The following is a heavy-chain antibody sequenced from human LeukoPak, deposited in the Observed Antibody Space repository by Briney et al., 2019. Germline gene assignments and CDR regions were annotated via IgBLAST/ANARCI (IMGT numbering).Heavy chain of an antibody. J-gene: IGHJ4*02. CDR2: IKQDGSEK. V-gene: IGHV3-7*05. CDR1: GFTFDDYG. CDR3: ARGGIRGVLMEY. Sequence: PGGSLRLSCAASGFTFDDYGMTWVRQAPGKGLEWVANIKQDGSEKYYVDSVTGRFTISRDNAKNSLFLQMSSLRADDTAVYYCARGGIRGVLMEYWGQGTLVTVSS. D-gene: IGHD3-10*01.